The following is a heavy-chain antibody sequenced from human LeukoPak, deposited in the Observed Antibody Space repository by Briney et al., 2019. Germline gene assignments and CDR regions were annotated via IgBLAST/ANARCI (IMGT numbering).Heavy chain of an antibody. CDR3: ARVRSDWMRLIEY. CDR2: ISYDGNR. CDR1: GFTFSNDR. D-gene: IGHD3/OR15-3a*01. J-gene: IGHJ4*02. Sequence: GGSLRLSCAASGFTFSNDRLHWVRQAPGKGLEWVSVISYDGNRYYADSVNGRFTISRDNSKNTLYLQMNNVRPEDTAVYYCARVRSDWMRLIEYWGQGTLVLVSS. V-gene: IGHV3-30*04.